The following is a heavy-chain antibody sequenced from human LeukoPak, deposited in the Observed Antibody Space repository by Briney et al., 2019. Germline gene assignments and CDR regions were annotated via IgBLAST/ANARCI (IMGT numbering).Heavy chain of an antibody. CDR3: ARNPSSSWYSEYYFDY. J-gene: IGHJ4*02. V-gene: IGHV4-61*08. CDR2: IYYSGST. Sequence: PSQTLSLTCTVSGGSISSGGYYWSWIRQPPGKGLEWIGYIYYSGSTNYSPPLKSRVTISVDTSKNQFSLKLSSVTAADTAVYYCARNPSSSWYSEYYFDYWGQGTLVTVSS. CDR1: GGSISSGGYY. D-gene: IGHD6-13*01.